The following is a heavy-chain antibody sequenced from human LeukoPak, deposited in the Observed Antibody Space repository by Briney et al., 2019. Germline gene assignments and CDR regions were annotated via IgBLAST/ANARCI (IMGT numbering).Heavy chain of an antibody. D-gene: IGHD3-10*01. CDR3: ARQRDYGSGNYYNPFDY. V-gene: IGHV3-48*04. CDR1: GFTFSSYS. CDR2: ISSSGNII. Sequence: GGSLRLSCAPSGFTFSSYSMSSVREAPGKGVEWVSYISSSGNIIYYADSVKGRFTISRDNAKNSLYLQMDSLRAEDTAVYYCARQRDYGSGNYYNPFDYWGQGILVTVSS. J-gene: IGHJ4*02.